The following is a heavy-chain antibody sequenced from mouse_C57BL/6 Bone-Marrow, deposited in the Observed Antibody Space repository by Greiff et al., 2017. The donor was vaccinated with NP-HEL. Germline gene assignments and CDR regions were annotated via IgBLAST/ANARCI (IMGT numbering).Heavy chain of an antibody. CDR1: GYSITSGYY. Sequence: DVQLQESGPGLAKPSQSLSLTCSVTGYSITSGYYWNWIRQFPGNKLEWMGYISYDGSNNYNPSLKNRISITRDTSKNQFFLKLNSVTTEDTATYYCARSPYDGYFGWFAYWGQGTLVTVSA. D-gene: IGHD2-3*01. CDR2: ISYDGSN. CDR3: ARSPYDGYFGWFAY. J-gene: IGHJ3*01. V-gene: IGHV3-6*01.